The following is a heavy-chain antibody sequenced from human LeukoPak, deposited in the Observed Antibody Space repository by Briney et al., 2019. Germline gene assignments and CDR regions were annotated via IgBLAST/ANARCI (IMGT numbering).Heavy chain of an antibody. J-gene: IGHJ4*02. CDR2: ISGGGETT. CDR1: GFTFNNYA. D-gene: IGHD4-17*01. Sequence: GGSLRLSCAASGFTFNNYAMNWVRQAPGKGLEWVSSISGGGETTYYADSAKGRFAISRDNSQNTLYLQMNSLRAEDTAVYYCARDYADYVGYFFFDYWGQGTLVTVSS. V-gene: IGHV3-23*01. CDR3: ARDYADYVGYFFFDY.